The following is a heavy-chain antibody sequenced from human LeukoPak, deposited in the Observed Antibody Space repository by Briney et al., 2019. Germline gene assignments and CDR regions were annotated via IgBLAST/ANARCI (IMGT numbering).Heavy chain of an antibody. J-gene: IGHJ6*03. CDR3: ARESGYYYDSSGYGPHYYYYYYMDV. D-gene: IGHD3-22*01. Sequence: SETLSLTCTVSGGSISSYYWSWIRQPAGKGLECIGRIYTRGSTNYNPSLKSRVTMSVDTSKNQFSLKLSSVTAADTAVYYCARESGYYYDSSGYGPHYYYYYYMDVWGKGTTVTVSS. CDR1: GGSISSYY. V-gene: IGHV4-4*07. CDR2: IYTRGST.